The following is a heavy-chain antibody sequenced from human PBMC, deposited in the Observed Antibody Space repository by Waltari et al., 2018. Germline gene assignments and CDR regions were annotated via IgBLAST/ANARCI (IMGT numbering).Heavy chain of an antibody. Sequence: EVQLVQSGAEVNKPGESLKISCRGSGYSFTSYWIAWVRQLPGKGLEWMGIIYPGDSDTRYSPSFQGQVTISADKSISTAYLQWSSLKASDTAMYYCARIVGAYCPGVCAFDIWGQGTMVTVSS. J-gene: IGHJ3*02. CDR3: ARIVGAYCPGVCAFDI. D-gene: IGHD2-21*01. CDR2: IYPGDSDT. CDR1: GYSFTSYW. V-gene: IGHV5-51*01.